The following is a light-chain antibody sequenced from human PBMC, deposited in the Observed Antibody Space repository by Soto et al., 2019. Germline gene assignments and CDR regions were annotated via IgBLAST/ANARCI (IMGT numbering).Light chain of an antibody. V-gene: IGKV3-11*01. CDR1: QSVSTS. J-gene: IGKJ4*01. CDR2: DAS. CDR3: QQRAIWIT. Sequence: EIVLTQSPATLSLSPGERATLSCRASQSVSTSLAWYQQKPGQAPRLLIYDASNRATGIPARFSGSGSGTDFTLSISSLEPEDFAVYFCQQRAIWITFGGGTKVDIK.